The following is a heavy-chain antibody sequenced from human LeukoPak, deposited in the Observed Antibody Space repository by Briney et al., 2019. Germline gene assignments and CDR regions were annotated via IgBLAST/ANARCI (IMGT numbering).Heavy chain of an antibody. D-gene: IGHD4-23*01. CDR2: IIPIFGTA. CDR1: GGTFSSYA. Sequence: GASVKVSCKASGGTFSSYAISWVRQAPGQGLEWMGGIIPIFGTANYAQKFQGRVTITADESTSTAYMELSSLRSADTAVYYCARIDYGGNAAPEYFQHWGQGTLVTVSS. V-gene: IGHV1-69*13. J-gene: IGHJ1*01. CDR3: ARIDYGGNAAPEYFQH.